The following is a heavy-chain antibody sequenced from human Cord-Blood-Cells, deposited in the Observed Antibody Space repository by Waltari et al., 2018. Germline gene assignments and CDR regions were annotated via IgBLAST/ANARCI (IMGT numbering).Heavy chain of an antibody. Sequence: QVQLVQSGAEVKKPGASVKVSCKASGYTFTSYDINWVRQATGQGLEWMGWMNTNSGNTGYAQKFQGRVTMTRNTSISTAYMELSSLRSEDTAVYYCARQSPGIAAAGPGFDYWGQGTLVTVSS. V-gene: IGHV1-8*01. D-gene: IGHD6-13*01. J-gene: IGHJ4*02. CDR2: MNTNSGNT. CDR1: GYTFTSYD. CDR3: ARQSPGIAAAGPGFDY.